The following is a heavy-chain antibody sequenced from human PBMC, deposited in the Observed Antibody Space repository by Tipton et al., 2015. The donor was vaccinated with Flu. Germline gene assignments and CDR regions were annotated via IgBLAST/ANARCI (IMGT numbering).Heavy chain of an antibody. J-gene: IGHJ6*02. CDR2: MYTSGST. D-gene: IGHD3-10*01. V-gene: IGHV4-4*07. CDR1: GGSIRGYY. Sequence: TLSLTCTVSGGSIRGYYWSWIRQPAGKGLEWIGRMYTSGSTHDNPSLKSRVTMSLDTSKNQFSLKLTTVTAADTAVYYCGREMYGSGSWGGYYYYGMDVWGQGTAVTVSS. CDR3: GREMYGSGSWGGYYYYGMDV.